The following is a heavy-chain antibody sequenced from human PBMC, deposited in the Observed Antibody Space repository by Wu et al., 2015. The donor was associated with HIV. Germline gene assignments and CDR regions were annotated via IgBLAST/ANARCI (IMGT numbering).Heavy chain of an antibody. D-gene: IGHD2-15*01. CDR3: ARDGGCSGGTCYWYFDL. CDR2: IIPIFTTT. V-gene: IGHV1-69*13. J-gene: IGHJ2*01. Sequence: QVQLVQSGAEVKKPGSSVKVSCKASGGTFSSQAINWVRQAPGQGFQWMGRIIPIFTTTNYAQNFQGRVTITADESTTTAYMELNSLTSEDTAVYYCARDGGCSGGTCYWYFDLWGRGTLITVSS. CDR1: GGTFSSQA.